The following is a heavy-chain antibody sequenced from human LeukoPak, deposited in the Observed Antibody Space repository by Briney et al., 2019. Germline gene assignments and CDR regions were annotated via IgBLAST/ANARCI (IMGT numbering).Heavy chain of an antibody. D-gene: IGHD3-3*01. Sequence: GGSLRLSCAASGFTFSSYSMNWIRRARGKGLEWVSCISSSSSTIYYADSVKGRFTISRDNAKNSLYLQMNSLRAEYTAVYYCARDSLAIFGVVTNPLHYWGQGTLVTVSS. J-gene: IGHJ4*02. V-gene: IGHV3-48*01. CDR3: ARDSLAIFGVVTNPLHY. CDR2: ISSSSSTI. CDR1: GFTFSSYS.